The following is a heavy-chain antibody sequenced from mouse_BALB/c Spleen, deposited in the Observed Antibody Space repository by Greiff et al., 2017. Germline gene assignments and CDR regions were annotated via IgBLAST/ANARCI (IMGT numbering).Heavy chain of an antibody. V-gene: IGHV1-7*01. Sequence: QVHVKQSGAELAKPGASVKMSCKASGYTFTSYWMHWVKQRPGQGLEWIGYINPSTGYTEYNQKFKDKATLTADKSSSTAYMQLSSLTSEDSAVYYCARSSYYLYYYAMDYWGQGTSVTVSS. D-gene: IGHD2-10*01. J-gene: IGHJ4*01. CDR2: INPSTGYT. CDR3: ARSSYYLYYYAMDY. CDR1: GYTFTSYW.